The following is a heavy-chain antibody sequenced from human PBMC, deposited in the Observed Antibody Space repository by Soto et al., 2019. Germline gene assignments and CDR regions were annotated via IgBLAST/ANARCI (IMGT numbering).Heavy chain of an antibody. J-gene: IGHJ5*02. Sequence: QVQLVQSGAEVKKSGASVKVSCKASGYTFTSYDINWVRQATGQGLEWMGWMNPNSGNTGYAQKFQGRVTTTRNTSISTAYMELSSLRYEDTAVYYCARERSAASTGWLDPWGQGTRVTVSS. CDR1: GYTFTSYD. D-gene: IGHD6-13*01. CDR2: MNPNSGNT. CDR3: ARERSAASTGWLDP. V-gene: IGHV1-8*01.